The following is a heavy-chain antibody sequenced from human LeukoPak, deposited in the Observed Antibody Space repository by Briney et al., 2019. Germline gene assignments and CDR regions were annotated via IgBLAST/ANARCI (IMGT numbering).Heavy chain of an antibody. Sequence: GGSLRLSCAASGFTFSNAWMSWVRQAPGKGLEWVGRIKSKTDGGTTDYAAPVKGRFTISRDDSKNTLYLQMNSLKTEDTAVYYCTTEGNKYSGYDHFDYWGQGTLVTVSS. CDR1: GFTFSNAW. V-gene: IGHV3-15*01. J-gene: IGHJ4*02. D-gene: IGHD5-12*01. CDR3: TTEGNKYSGYDHFDY. CDR2: IKSKTDGGTT.